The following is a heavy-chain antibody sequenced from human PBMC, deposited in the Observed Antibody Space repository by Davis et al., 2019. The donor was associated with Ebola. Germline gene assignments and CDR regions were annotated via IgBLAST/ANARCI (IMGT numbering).Heavy chain of an antibody. CDR2: IIPLFGAA. CDR1: GGTFSNYA. V-gene: IGHV1-69*13. D-gene: IGHD6-6*01. CDR3: ATRDSSSSWYYYYMDV. Sequence: AASVQVSCKASGGTFSNYAIRWMRQAPGQGLEWMGGIIPLFGAANYAQKFQGRVTISADESTRTAFMELTGLRSEDTALYYCATRDSSSSWYYYYMDVWGKGTTVTVSS. J-gene: IGHJ6*03.